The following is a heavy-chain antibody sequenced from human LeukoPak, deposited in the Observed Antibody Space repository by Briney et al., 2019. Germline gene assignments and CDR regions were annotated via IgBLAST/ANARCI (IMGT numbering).Heavy chain of an antibody. CDR2: IYYSGST. CDR1: GGSNSSYY. Sequence: SETLSLTCTVSGGSNSSYYWSWIRQPPGRGLEWIGYIYYSGSTNYNPSLKSRVTISVDTSKNQFSLKRSSVTAAGTAVYDCAKDGGSVNGGYSSGWYVDYYYYMDVWGKGTTVTVSS. V-gene: IGHV4-59*01. J-gene: IGHJ6*03. D-gene: IGHD6-19*01. CDR3: AKDGGSVNGGYSSGWYVDYYYYMDV.